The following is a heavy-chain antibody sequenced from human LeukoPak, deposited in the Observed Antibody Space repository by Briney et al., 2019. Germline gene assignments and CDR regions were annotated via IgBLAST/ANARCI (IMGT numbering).Heavy chain of an antibody. CDR2: IRSKANSYAT. J-gene: IGHJ4*02. V-gene: IGHV3-73*01. D-gene: IGHD3-10*01. Sequence: PGGSLRLSCAASGFTFSGSAMHWVRQASGKGLEWVGRIRSKANSYATAYAASVKGRFTISRDDSENTAYLQMNSLKTEDTAVYYCTRDLYGSGSYYNYFDYWGQGTLVTVSS. CDR1: GFTFSGSA. CDR3: TRDLYGSGSYYNYFDY.